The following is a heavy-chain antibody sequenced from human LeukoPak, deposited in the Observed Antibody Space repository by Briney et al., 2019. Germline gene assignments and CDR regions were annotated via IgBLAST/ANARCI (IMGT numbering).Heavy chain of an antibody. J-gene: IGHJ4*02. Sequence: PGRSLRLSCAASGFTFSSYAMHWVRQAPGKGLEWVAVISYDGDNEYYADSVKGRFTISRDNSKNTLHLQMNSLRAEDTGVYYCARGQMAPFDYWGQGTLVTVSS. CDR2: ISYDGDNE. D-gene: IGHD5-24*01. CDR1: GFTFSSYA. V-gene: IGHV3-30-3*01. CDR3: ARGQMAPFDY.